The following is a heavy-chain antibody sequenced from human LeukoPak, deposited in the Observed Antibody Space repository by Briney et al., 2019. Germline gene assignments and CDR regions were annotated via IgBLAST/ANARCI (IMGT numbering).Heavy chain of an antibody. V-gene: IGHV1-24*01. CDR3: ATDRQLVGYFDY. Sequence: ASVKVSCKVSGYTLTELSMHWVRQAPGKGLEWMGGFDPEDGETIYAQKFQGRVTMTEDTSTDTAYMELSSLRSEDTAVYYCATDRQLVGYFDYWGQGTLVTVSS. CDR1: GYTLTELS. CDR2: FDPEDGET. J-gene: IGHJ4*02. D-gene: IGHD6-6*01.